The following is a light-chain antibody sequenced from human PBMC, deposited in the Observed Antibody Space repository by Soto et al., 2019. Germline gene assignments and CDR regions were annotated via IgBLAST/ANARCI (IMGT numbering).Light chain of an antibody. CDR1: SSDIGSYDR. Sequence: SVLTQPASVSGSPGQSITISCSGNSSDIGSYDRVAWYQQLPGKSPKLMIYAVSDRPSGVSDRFSGSKSGITASLTISGLQTEDEADYYCISYTNRQSYVFGTGTKVTVL. CDR3: ISYTNRQSYV. J-gene: IGLJ1*01. V-gene: IGLV2-14*01. CDR2: AVS.